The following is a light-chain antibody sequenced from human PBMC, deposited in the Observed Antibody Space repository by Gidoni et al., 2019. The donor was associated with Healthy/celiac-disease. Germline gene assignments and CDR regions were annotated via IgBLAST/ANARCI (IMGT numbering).Light chain of an antibody. V-gene: IGLV2-14*01. CDR3: SSYTSSSDNYV. CDR1: SSDVGGYNY. CDR2: DVS. Sequence: QSALTQPASVSGSPGQSITISCTGTSSDVGGYNYVSWYQQHPGKAPKLMIYDVSNRPSGVSNRFSGFKSGNTASLTISGLQAEDEADYYCSSYTSSSDNYVFGTGTKVTVL. J-gene: IGLJ1*01.